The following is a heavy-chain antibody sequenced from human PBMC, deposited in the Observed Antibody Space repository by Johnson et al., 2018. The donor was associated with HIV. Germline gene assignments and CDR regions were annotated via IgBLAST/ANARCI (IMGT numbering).Heavy chain of an antibody. CDR1: GFTFSSYA. D-gene: IGHD6-19*01. CDR3: AREMGWEDAFDI. V-gene: IGHV3-30*03. CDR2: ISYDGRNK. Sequence: QVQLVESGGGLVQPGGSLRLSCAASGFTFSSYAMSWVRQAPGKGLEWVATISYDGRNKFYADSVKGRFTISRDNAKNSLSRQMTSLRAEDTAVYYCAREMGWEDAFDIWGQGTMVTVSS. J-gene: IGHJ3*02.